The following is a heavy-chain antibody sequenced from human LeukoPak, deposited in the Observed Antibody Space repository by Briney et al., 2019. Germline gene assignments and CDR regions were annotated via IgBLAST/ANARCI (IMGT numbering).Heavy chain of an antibody. CDR1: GYTFTSYG. CDR2: ISAYNGNT. V-gene: IGHV1-18*01. D-gene: IGHD3-10*01. J-gene: IGHJ4*02. Sequence: ASVKVSCKASGYTFTSYGISWVRQAPGQGLEWMGWISAYNGNTNYAQKLQGRVTMTTDTSTSTAYMELRSLRPDDTAVYYCAREWFGELFLDYWGQGTLVTVSS. CDR3: AREWFGELFLDY.